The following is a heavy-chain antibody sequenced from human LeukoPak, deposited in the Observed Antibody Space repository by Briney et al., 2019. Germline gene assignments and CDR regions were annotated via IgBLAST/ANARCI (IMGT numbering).Heavy chain of an antibody. V-gene: IGHV4-59*08. D-gene: IGHD2-2*01. CDR1: GYSISSSY. Sequence: SETLSLTCTVSGYSISSSYWSWIRQPPGKGLEWIGYIYNTENTNYNPSLKSRVTISVDTSKNQFSLKVKSVTASDTAVYYCASSKPDLDTWGQGTLVTVSS. CDR3: ASSKPDLDT. CDR2: IYNTENT. J-gene: IGHJ5*02.